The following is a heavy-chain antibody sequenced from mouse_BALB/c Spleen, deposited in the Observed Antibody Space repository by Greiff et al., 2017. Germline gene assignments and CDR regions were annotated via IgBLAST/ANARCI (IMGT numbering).Heavy chain of an antibody. J-gene: IGHJ3*01. CDR2: ISYSGST. CDR3: ARRSYGSSPWFAY. Sequence: VQLQQSGPSLVKPSQTLSLTCSVTGDSITSGYWNWIRKFPGNKLEYMGYISYSGSTYYNPSLKSRISITRDTSKNQYYLQLNSVTTEDTATYYCARRSYGSSPWFAYWGQGTLVTVSA. CDR1: GDSITSGY. V-gene: IGHV3-8*02. D-gene: IGHD1-1*01.